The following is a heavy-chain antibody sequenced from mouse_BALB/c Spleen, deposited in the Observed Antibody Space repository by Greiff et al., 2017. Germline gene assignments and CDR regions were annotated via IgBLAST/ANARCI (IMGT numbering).Heavy chain of an antibody. D-gene: IGHD2-4*01. Sequence: EVQVVESGGGLVQPGGSRKLSCAASGFTFSSFGMHWVRQAPEKGLEWVAYISSGSSTIYYADTVKGRFTISRDNPKNTLFLQMTSLRSEDTAMYYCARGLITTDAMDYWGQGTSVTVSS. CDR3: ARGLITTDAMDY. J-gene: IGHJ4*01. CDR1: GFTFSSFG. V-gene: IGHV5-17*02. CDR2: ISSGSSTI.